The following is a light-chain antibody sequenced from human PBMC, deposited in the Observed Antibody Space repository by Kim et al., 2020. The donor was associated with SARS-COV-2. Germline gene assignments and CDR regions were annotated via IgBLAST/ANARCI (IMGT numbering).Light chain of an antibody. J-gene: IGKJ4*01. V-gene: IGKV2-28*01. CDR2: LGS. Sequence: DIVMTQSPLSLPVTPGEPASISCRSSQSLLHSNGYNYLDWYLQKPGQSPQLLIYLGSNRASGVPDRFSGSGSGTDFTLKISRVEAEDVGVYYCMQALQTLHTFGGGTKLEI. CDR1: QSLLHSNGYNY. CDR3: MQALQTLHT.